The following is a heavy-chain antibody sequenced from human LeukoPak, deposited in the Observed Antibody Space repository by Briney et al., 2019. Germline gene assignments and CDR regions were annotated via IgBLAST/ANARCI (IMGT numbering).Heavy chain of an antibody. Sequence: GGSLRLSCAVSGFNFNSYAMHWVRQAPGKGLEWVAFIRYDGSEKYSADSVKGRFTISRDNSKGTLYLQMSSLRVEDTAVYYCARDKSYFGSGTFYYFDSWGQGTLVTVSS. CDR1: GFNFNSYA. V-gene: IGHV3-30*02. CDR2: IRYDGSEK. CDR3: ARDKSYFGSGTFYYFDS. D-gene: IGHD3-10*01. J-gene: IGHJ4*02.